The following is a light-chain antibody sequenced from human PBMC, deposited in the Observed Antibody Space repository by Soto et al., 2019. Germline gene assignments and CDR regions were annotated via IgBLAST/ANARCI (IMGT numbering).Light chain of an antibody. J-gene: IGKJ5*01. CDR3: QQLYRYPIT. V-gene: IGKV1-9*01. CDR2: SAS. Sequence: DVRLTQSPCFMSLSAGDRVTITCLASQVISNSLAWYQQKPGKAPKLLIYSASTLQSGVPSRFSGGFSGTEFTLTISSLQPEDFATYYCQQLYRYPITFGQGTRLEIK. CDR1: QVISNS.